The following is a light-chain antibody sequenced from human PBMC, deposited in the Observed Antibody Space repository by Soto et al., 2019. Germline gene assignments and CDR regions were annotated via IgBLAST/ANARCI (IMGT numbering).Light chain of an antibody. J-gene: IGKJ5*01. CDR2: GAS. V-gene: IGKV3D-20*02. Sequence: EIMLTQSPGTLSLSPGERATLSCRASQSVSSNFLAWYQQKPGQAPRLLIYGASNRATGFPDRFSGSGSGTDFTLTISRLEPEDFAVYYCQQRSNWPPITFGQGTRLEIK. CDR3: QQRSNWPPIT. CDR1: QSVSSNF.